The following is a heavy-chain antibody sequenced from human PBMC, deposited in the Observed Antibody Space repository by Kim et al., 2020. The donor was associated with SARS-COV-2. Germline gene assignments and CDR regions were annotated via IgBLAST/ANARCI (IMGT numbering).Heavy chain of an antibody. J-gene: IGHJ6*02. CDR3: ARRVGNWNSGSYYYGMDV. Sequence: ASVKVSCKASGYTFTGYYMHWVRQAPGQGLEWMGWINPNSGGTNYAQKFQGRVTMTRDTSISTAYMELSRLRSDDTAVYYCARRVGNWNSGSYYYGMDVWGQGTTVTVSS. V-gene: IGHV1-2*02. CDR1: GYTFTGYY. D-gene: IGHD1-7*01. CDR2: INPNSGGT.